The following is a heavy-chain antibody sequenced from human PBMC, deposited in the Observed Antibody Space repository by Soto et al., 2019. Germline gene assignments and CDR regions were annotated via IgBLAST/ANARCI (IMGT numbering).Heavy chain of an antibody. D-gene: IGHD6-19*01. CDR2: IIPILGIA. CDR1: GGTFSSYT. V-gene: IGHV1-69*02. J-gene: IGHJ4*02. CDR3: ARGRDGVAVASDY. Sequence: QVKLVQSGAEVKKPGSSVKVSCKASGGTFSSYTISWVRQAPGQGLEWMGRIIPILGIANYAQKFQGRVTITADKSTSTAYMELSSVRSESTAVNYCARGRDGVAVASDYLGQGTLVTVSS.